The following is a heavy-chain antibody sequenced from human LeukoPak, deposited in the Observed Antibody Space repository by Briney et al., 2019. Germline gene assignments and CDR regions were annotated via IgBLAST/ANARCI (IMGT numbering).Heavy chain of an antibody. CDR3: ARGPLWFGELFHTWFDP. D-gene: IGHD3-10*01. CDR1: GGSISSYY. V-gene: IGHV4-59*01. J-gene: IGHJ5*02. Sequence: SETLSLTCAVSGGSISSYYWSWIRQPPGKGPEWIGYIYYSGSTNYNPSPKSRVTISVDTSKNQFSLKLSSVTAADTAVYYCARGPLWFGELFHTWFDPWGQGTLVTVSS. CDR2: IYYSGST.